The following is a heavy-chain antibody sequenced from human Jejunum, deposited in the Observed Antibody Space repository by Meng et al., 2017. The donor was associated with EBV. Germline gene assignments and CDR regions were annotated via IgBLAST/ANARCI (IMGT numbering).Heavy chain of an antibody. D-gene: IGHD6-6*01. V-gene: IGHV3-30*18. CDR2: ISHDGRSK. Sequence: QVQLVDSGGGVVQPGRSLTRSCVASGFTFSSYGMFWVRQAPGKGLEWVALISHDGRSKNYADSVKGRFTISRDNSKNTLYLQMDSLRAEDTAVYYCAKDRVSVTSYYFDYWGQGTLVTVSS. J-gene: IGHJ4*02. CDR3: AKDRVSVTSYYFDY. CDR1: GFTFSSYG.